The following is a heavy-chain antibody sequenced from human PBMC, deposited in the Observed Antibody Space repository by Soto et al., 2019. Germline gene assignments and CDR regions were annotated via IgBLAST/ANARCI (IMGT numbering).Heavy chain of an antibody. D-gene: IGHD3-10*01. CDR2: ISAYNGNT. Sequence: QVPLVQSGAEVKKPGASVKVSCKASGYTFTNYGISWVRQAPGQGLEWMGWISAYNGNTNYAQKVQGRVTMSTETSTSTAYMELRSLRSDDTAVYYCANSYGLGTDRYFDYWGQGTLVTVSS. J-gene: IGHJ4*02. V-gene: IGHV1-18*01. CDR3: ANSYGLGTDRYFDY. CDR1: GYTFTNYG.